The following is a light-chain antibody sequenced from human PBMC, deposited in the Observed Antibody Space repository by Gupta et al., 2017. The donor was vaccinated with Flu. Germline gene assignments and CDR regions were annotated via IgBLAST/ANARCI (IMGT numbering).Light chain of an antibody. CDR2: GAS. J-gene: IGKJ2*01. CDR1: QTVVGSF. V-gene: IGKV3-20*01. Sequence: EVVLTQSPGSLSLSPGERATLSFRASQTVVGSFLAWYQQQPGQAPRLLIYGASTRAAGVPDRFSGSVSGTDFTLTISRLEPEDFAVYYCQQYGSSPAFSFGQGTKLE. CDR3: QQYGSSPAFS.